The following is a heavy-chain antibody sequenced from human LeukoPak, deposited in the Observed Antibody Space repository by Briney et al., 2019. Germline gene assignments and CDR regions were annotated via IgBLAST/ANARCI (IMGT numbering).Heavy chain of an antibody. CDR2: IYHSGST. Sequence: SQTLSLTCAVSGGSISSGGYSWSWIRQPPGKGLEWIGYIYHSGSTYYNPSLKSRVTISVDRSKNQFSLQVNPVTPEDTAVYYCAREQYTSDWYLCNWGQGTLVSVSS. D-gene: IGHD6-19*01. CDR3: AREQYTSDWYLCN. J-gene: IGHJ4*02. CDR1: GGSISSGGYS. V-gene: IGHV4-30-2*01.